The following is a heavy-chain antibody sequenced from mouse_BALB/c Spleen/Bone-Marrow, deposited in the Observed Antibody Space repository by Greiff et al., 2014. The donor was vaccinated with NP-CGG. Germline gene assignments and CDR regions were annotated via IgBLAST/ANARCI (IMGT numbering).Heavy chain of an antibody. CDR1: GYTFTDYI. CDR2: IYPGTGST. Sequence: VQLQQSGPELVKPGASVKMSCKASGYTFTDYIKSWVKQRVGQGLEWIGEIYPGTGSTYYNEKFKGKATLTADKSSNIAYMQLSSLTSEGSAVYFCARRKNVWFAYWGQGTLVTVSA. J-gene: IGHJ3*01. CDR3: ARRKNVWFAY. V-gene: IGHV1-77*01.